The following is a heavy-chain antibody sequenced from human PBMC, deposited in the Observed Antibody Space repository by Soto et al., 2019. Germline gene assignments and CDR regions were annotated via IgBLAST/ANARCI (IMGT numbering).Heavy chain of an antibody. CDR1: GGSISSYY. CDR2: IYYSGST. Sequence: SETLSLTCTVSGGSISSYYWSWIRQPPGKGLEWIGYIYYSGSTNYNPSLKSRVTISVDTSKNQFSLKLSSVTAADTAVYYCARDHRRFGEFDPWGQGTLVTVSS. CDR3: ARDHRRFGEFDP. V-gene: IGHV4-59*01. D-gene: IGHD3-3*01. J-gene: IGHJ5*02.